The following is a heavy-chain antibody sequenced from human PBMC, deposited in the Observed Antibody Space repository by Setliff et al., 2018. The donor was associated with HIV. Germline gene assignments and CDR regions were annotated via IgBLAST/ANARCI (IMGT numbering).Heavy chain of an antibody. CDR3: AREIGVYDSSGYYFYWYFDL. Sequence: GASVKVSCKASGYTFTGYYIHWVRQAPGQGLEWMGRINPNSGGTNYAQKFQGRVTMTRDTSISIADMELSRLRSDDTAVYYCAREIGVYDSSGYYFYWYFDLWGRGTLVTVSS. D-gene: IGHD3-22*01. CDR2: INPNSGGT. CDR1: GYTFTGYY. J-gene: IGHJ2*01. V-gene: IGHV1-2*06.